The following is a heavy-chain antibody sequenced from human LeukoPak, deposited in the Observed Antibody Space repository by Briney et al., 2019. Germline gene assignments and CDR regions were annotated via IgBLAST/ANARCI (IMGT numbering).Heavy chain of an antibody. CDR1: GFTFDDYA. CDR2: ISWNSGSI. CDR3: AKDIATGNRLYYFDY. V-gene: IGHV3-9*01. D-gene: IGHD1-14*01. J-gene: IGHJ4*02. Sequence: SLRLSCAASGFTFDDYAVHWVRQAPGEGLEWVSGISWNSGSIGYPDSVKGRFTISRDNAKNSLFLQMSSLRAEDTALYYCAKDIATGNRLYYFDYWGQGTLVTVSS.